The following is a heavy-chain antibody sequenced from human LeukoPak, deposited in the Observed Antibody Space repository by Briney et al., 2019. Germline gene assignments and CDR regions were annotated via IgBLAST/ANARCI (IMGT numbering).Heavy chain of an antibody. CDR2: INHSGST. CDR3: ARGPAVRPRNRIWFDP. V-gene: IGHV4-34*01. CDR1: GGSFSGYY. J-gene: IGHJ5*02. D-gene: IGHD2-2*01. Sequence: SETLSLTCAVYGGSFSGYYWSWLRQPPGKGLEWVGEINHSGSTNYKPSLKSRVTISVDTSKNQFSLKLSSVTAADTAVYYCARGPAVRPRNRIWFDPWGQGTLVTVSS.